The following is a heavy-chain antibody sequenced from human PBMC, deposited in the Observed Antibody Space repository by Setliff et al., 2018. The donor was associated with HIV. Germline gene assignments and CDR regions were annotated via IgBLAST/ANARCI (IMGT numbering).Heavy chain of an antibody. CDR1: GDTFTSYY. V-gene: IGHV1-46*01. CDR2: ISPSGAYT. Sequence: ASVTVSCKASGDTFTSYYMHWVRRAPGQGLEWMGMISPSGAYTKYAQRLQGRVTLTRDTSSSTVYVELSSLRSDDTAVYYCAREAEQGERSSSWYFDYWGQGTLVTVSS. J-gene: IGHJ4*02. D-gene: IGHD6-6*01. CDR3: AREAEQGERSSSWYFDY.